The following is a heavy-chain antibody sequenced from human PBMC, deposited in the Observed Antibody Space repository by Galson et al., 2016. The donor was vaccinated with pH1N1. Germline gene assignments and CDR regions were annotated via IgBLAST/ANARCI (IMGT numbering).Heavy chain of an antibody. CDR2: IYPRGTT. J-gene: IGHJ5*02. Sequence: SLRLSCAASEFLVTDRFMSWVRQAPGKRPEWVSTIYPRGTTYYADFAEGRFTISRDTSKNMLFLHMHALRAEDTALYYCAFDTGPKGADHWGQGTLVTVSS. V-gene: IGHV3-53*01. CDR1: EFLVTDRF. CDR3: AFDTGPKGADH. D-gene: IGHD3-10*01.